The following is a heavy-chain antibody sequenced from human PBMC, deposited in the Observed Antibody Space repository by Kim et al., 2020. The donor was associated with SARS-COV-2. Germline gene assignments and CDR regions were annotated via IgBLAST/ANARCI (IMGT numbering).Heavy chain of an antibody. J-gene: IGHJ6*01. Sequence: GGSLRLSCAASGFTFSSYGMHWVRQAPGKGLEWVAVIWYDGSNKYYADSVKGRFTISRDNSKNTLYLQMNSLRAEDTAVYYCARYGDYERGTIYYYSGMDIWGQGATVTVSS. D-gene: IGHD4-17*01. CDR1: GFTFSSYG. V-gene: IGHV3-33*08. CDR2: IWYDGSNK. CDR3: ARYGDYERGTIYYYSGMDI.